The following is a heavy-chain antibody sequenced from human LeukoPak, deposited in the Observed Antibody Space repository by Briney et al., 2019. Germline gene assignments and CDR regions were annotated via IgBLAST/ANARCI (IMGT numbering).Heavy chain of an antibody. D-gene: IGHD3-3*01. V-gene: IGHV4-31*03. CDR1: GGSISSGGYY. CDR2: IYYSGST. Sequence: SQTLSLTCTVSGGSISSGGYYWSWIRQHPGKGLEWIGYIYYSGSTYYNPSLKSRVTISVDTSKNQFSLKLSSVTAADTAVYYCAREKYYDFWSGYWYYGMDVWGQGTTVTVSS. CDR3: AREKYYDFWSGYWYYGMDV. J-gene: IGHJ6*02.